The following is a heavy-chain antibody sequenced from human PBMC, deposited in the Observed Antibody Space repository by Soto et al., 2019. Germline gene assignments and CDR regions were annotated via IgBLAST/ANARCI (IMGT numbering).Heavy chain of an antibody. D-gene: IGHD3-22*01. Sequence: QVQLQESGPGLVKPSETLSLTCTVSGGSISSYYWSWIRQSPGKGLEWIGYMYYSGSTNYNPSLKMRVKISIVTSRKQFSLILISVTAACTAGYDCARGTFSVVKDWGQGTMVTDCS. J-gene: IGHJ4*02. CDR2: MYYSGST. V-gene: IGHV4-59*01. CDR3: ARGTFSVVKD. CDR1: GGSISSYY.